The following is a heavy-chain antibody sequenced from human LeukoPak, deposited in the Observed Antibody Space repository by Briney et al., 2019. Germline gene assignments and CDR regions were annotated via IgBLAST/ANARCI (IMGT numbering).Heavy chain of an antibody. D-gene: IGHD6-19*01. CDR2: IKQDGSEK. V-gene: IGHV3-7*01. CDR1: GFTFSSYW. J-gene: IGHJ4*02. CDR3: ARGEQWLVWVYFDY. Sequence: GGSLRLSCAASGFTFSSYWMSWVRQAPGKGLEWVANIKQDGSEKYYVDSVKGRFAISRDNAKNSLYLQMNSLRAEDTAVYYCARGEQWLVWVYFDYWGQGTLVTVSS.